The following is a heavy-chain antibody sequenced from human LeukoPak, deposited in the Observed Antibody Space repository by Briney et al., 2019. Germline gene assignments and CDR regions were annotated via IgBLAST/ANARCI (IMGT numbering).Heavy chain of an antibody. D-gene: IGHD5-24*01. CDR2: IYYSGST. Sequence: PSKTLSLTCTVSGGSISSSSYYWGWIRQPPGKGLEWIGGIYYSGSTYYNPSLKSRVTISVDTSKNQFSLKLSSVAAADTAVYYCARHRPPMATIKSRYFDYWGQGTLVTVSS. CDR3: ARHRPPMATIKSRYFDY. V-gene: IGHV4-39*01. J-gene: IGHJ4*02. CDR1: GGSISSSSYY.